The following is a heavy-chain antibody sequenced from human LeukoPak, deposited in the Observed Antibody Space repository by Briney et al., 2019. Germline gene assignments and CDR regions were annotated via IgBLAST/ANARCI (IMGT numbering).Heavy chain of an antibody. CDR2: IYTSGST. CDR1: GASVNSGNYY. V-gene: IGHV4-61*02. J-gene: IGHJ4*02. Sequence: SETLSLTCTVSGASVNSGNYYWTWIRQPAGKRLEWIGRIYTSGSTNYNPSLKSRVTISVDTSKNQFSLNLSSVTAADTAVYYCARDRQQLVRGDYFDYWGRGTLVTVSS. CDR3: ARDRQQLVRGDYFDY. D-gene: IGHD6-13*01.